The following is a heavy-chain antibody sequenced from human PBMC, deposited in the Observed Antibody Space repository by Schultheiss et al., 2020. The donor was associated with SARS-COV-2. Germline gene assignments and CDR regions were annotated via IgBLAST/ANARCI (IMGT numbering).Heavy chain of an antibody. CDR3: AGGVDYDYFGPGGFDI. CDR1: GYSISSGYY. V-gene: IGHV4-38-2*01. D-gene: IGHD3-16*01. Sequence: SETLSLTCAVSGYSISSGYYWGWIRQPPGKGLEWIGSIYHSGSTNYNPSLKSRVTISVDTSKNQFSLKLSSVTAADTAMYYCAGGVDYDYFGPGGFDIWGQGTMVTVSS. J-gene: IGHJ3*02. CDR2: IYHSGST.